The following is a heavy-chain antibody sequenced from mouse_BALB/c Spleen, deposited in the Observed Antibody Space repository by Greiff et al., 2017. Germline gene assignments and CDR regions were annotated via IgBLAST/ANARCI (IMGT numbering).Heavy chain of an antibody. D-gene: IGHD4-1*01. V-gene: IGHV1S81*02. Sequence: QVQLQQSGAELVKPGASVKLSCKASGYTFTSYYMYWVKQRPGQGLEWIGEINPSNGGTNFNEKFKSKATLTVDKSSSTAYMQLSSLTSEDTAVYYCARRQELGWFAYWGQGTLVTVSA. CDR2: INPSNGGT. CDR3: ARRQELGWFAY. CDR1: GYTFTSYY. J-gene: IGHJ3*01.